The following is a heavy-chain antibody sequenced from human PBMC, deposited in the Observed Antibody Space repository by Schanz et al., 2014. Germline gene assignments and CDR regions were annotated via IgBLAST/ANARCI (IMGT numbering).Heavy chain of an antibody. V-gene: IGHV3-23*05. J-gene: IGHJ4*02. D-gene: IGHD2-21*01. CDR2: IYSSGST. CDR3: AREDCSATSCYFRY. Sequence: VDLVESGGALVQPGGSLRLSCSASGVTFSSYAMSWVRQAPGKGLEWVSTIYSSGSTYYADSVKGRFTISRDNSKNTVYLQMNTLRAEDTAVYYCAREDCSATSCYFRYWGQGTLVTVSS. CDR1: GVTFSSYA.